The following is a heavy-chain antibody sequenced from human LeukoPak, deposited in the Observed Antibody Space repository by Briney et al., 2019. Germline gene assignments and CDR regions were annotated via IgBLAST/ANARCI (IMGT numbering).Heavy chain of an antibody. CDR3: ARDGYSSGWSGDNWFDP. J-gene: IGHJ5*02. D-gene: IGHD6-19*01. V-gene: IGHV3-21*01. CDR2: ISSSSSYI. Sequence: PGGSLRLSCAASGFTFSSYWMSWVRQAPGKGREWVSAISSSSSYIYYADSVKGRFTISRDNAKNSLYLQMNSLRAEDTAVYYCARDGYSSGWSGDNWFDPWGQGTLVTVSS. CDR1: GFTFSSYW.